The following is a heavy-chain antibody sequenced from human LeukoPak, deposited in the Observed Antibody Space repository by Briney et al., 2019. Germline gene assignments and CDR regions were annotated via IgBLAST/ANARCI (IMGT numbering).Heavy chain of an antibody. CDR2: ISWDGGSS. CDR3: TTGGGPVTTSEEYFKH. CDR1: GFTFDDYA. Sequence: GGSLRLACAASGFTFDDYAIHWVRQDPGKGLEWVCLISWDGGSSNYADSVKGRFTISRDNSKNSVYLQMNSLTTEDTALYYCTTGGGPVTTSEEYFKHWGQGTPVTVSS. D-gene: IGHD4-17*01. J-gene: IGHJ1*01. V-gene: IGHV3-43D*03.